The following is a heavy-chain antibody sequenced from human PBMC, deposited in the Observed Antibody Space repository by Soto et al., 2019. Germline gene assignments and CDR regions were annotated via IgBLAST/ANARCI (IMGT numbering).Heavy chain of an antibody. CDR2: ICYDGSSK. V-gene: IGHV3-30*18. J-gene: IGHJ4*02. D-gene: IGHD2-15*01. Sequence: GGSLRLSCAASGFTFSSYAMSWVRQAPGKGLEWVAVICYDGSSKYYADSVKGRFTISRDNSKNTLYLQMNSLRAEDTAVYYCAKDLRDVVVVAATPADYWGQGTLVTVSS. CDR1: GFTFSSYA. CDR3: AKDLRDVVVVAATPADY.